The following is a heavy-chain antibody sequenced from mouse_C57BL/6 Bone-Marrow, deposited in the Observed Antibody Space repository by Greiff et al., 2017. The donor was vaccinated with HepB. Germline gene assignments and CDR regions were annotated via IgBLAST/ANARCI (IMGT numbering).Heavy chain of an antibody. CDR3: ASGYYGSSPSYYYAMDY. D-gene: IGHD1-1*01. Sequence: VQLQQPGAELVKPGASVKLSCKASGYTFTSYWMHWVKQRPGQGLEWIGMIHPNSGSTNYNEKFKSKATLTVDKSSSTAYMQLSSLTSEDSAVYYCASGYYGSSPSYYYAMDYWGQGTSVTVSS. J-gene: IGHJ4*01. CDR1: GYTFTSYW. V-gene: IGHV1-64*01. CDR2: IHPNSGST.